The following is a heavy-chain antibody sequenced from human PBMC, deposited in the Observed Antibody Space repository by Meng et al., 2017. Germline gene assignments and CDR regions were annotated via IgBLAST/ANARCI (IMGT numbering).Heavy chain of an antibody. V-gene: IGHV3-13*01. D-gene: IGHD3-22*01. CDR1: GFTFSSYD. J-gene: IGHJ6*02. CDR2: IGTAGDT. CDR3: ARSKKYYYDSSGYLYGMDV. Sequence: GESLKISCAASGFTFSSYDMHWVRQATGKGLEWVSAIGTAGDTYYPGSVKGRFTISRENAKNSLYLQMNSLGAGDTAVYYCARSKKYYYDSSGYLYGMDVWGQGTTVTVSS.